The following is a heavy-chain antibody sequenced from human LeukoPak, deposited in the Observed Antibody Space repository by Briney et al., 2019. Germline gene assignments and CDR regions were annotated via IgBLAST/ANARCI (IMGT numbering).Heavy chain of an antibody. Sequence: SETLSLTCTVSGGSISTYYWSWIRQPPGKGLEWIGYIYYSGSTNYNPSLKSRVTISVDTSKNQFSLKLSSVSAAGTAVYYCARTVGALYDAFNIWGQGTMGTVSS. CDR3: ARTVGALYDAFNI. D-gene: IGHD1-26*01. V-gene: IGHV4-59*08. CDR2: IYYSGST. CDR1: GGSISTYY. J-gene: IGHJ3*02.